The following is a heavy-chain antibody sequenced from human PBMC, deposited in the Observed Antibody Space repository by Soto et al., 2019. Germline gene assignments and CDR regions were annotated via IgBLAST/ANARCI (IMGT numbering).Heavy chain of an antibody. J-gene: IGHJ4*02. CDR2: IHPSGGGS. CDR1: GYTLNTYY. V-gene: IGHV1-46*02. D-gene: IGHD2-21*02. CDR3: ARGGHIAVVTASFDY. Sequence: ASVKVSCKPSGYTLNTYYLHWVRQAPGQGLEWMGIIHPSGGGSTYAQKFLGRVTMTRDTSTSTVFMELSSLRSADTAVYFCARGGHIAVVTASFDYWGQGTLVTVCS.